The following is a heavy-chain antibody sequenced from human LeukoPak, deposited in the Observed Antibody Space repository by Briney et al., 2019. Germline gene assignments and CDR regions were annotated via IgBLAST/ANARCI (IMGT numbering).Heavy chain of an antibody. CDR3: ARETYDSSGSLDY. D-gene: IGHD3-22*01. J-gene: IGHJ4*02. Sequence: GGSLRLSCAASGFIFSSFVMNWLRQAPGKGLEWVSSISSSSSYIYYADSVKGRFTISRDNAKHSLYLQMNTLRAEDTALYYCARETYDSSGSLDYWGQGTLVTVSS. CDR1: GFIFSSFV. V-gene: IGHV3-21*01. CDR2: ISSSSSYI.